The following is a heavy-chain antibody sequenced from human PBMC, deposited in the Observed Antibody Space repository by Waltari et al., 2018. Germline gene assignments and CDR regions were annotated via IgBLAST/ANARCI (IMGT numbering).Heavy chain of an antibody. CDR2: VSVSGTT. Sequence: QVQLQESGPGLVKSSQTLSLTCTVSGASISSRNYYWSWIRQPAGKRLEWIGRVSVSGTTNHTPSLKSRVTMSVDTSKNQFSLELLSVTAADTAVYYCAGEGVYSASSLNYWGQGTLVTVSS. V-gene: IGHV4-61*02. CDR3: AGEGVYSASSLNY. D-gene: IGHD6-6*01. J-gene: IGHJ4*02. CDR1: GASISSRNYY.